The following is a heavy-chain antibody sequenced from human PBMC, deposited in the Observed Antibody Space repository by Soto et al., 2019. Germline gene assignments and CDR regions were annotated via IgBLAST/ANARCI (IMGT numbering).Heavy chain of an antibody. Sequence: QVQLVQSGAELKKPGASVKVSCKASGYPFTAYYIHWIRQAPGQGLQWMGRVNPSVNSTTYAEKLQGRVTVTSDTSTSTVFLEMISLRSEDSALYYCARGPPRGAYTTHFDHWGQGSLVTVSS. J-gene: IGHJ5*02. CDR3: ARGPPRGAYTTHFDH. CDR2: VNPSVNST. CDR1: GYPFTAYY. D-gene: IGHD1-1*01. V-gene: IGHV1-46*04.